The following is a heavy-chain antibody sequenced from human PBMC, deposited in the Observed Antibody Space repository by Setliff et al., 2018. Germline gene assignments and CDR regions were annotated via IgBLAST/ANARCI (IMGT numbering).Heavy chain of an antibody. CDR1: GFTFSGAA. D-gene: IGHD6-19*01. J-gene: IGHJ5*02. CDR3: ILPCTSGWHNWLDP. CDR2: IRSKADKYAT. V-gene: IGHV3-73*01. Sequence: GGSLRLSCAASGFTFSGAAIHWVRQATGKGLEWVGHIRSKADKYATDYGASAKGRFIISRDDSKKTAYLQMSSLQVEDTAMYYCILPCTSGWHNWLDPWGQGTLVTVSS.